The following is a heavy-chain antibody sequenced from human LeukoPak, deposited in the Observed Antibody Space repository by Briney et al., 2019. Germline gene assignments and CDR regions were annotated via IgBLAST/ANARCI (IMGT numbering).Heavy chain of an antibody. V-gene: IGHV1-8*01. CDR1: GYTFSSYD. CDR2: KNPNSGRT. D-gene: IGHD4-11*01. Sequence: GASVKVSCKASGYTFSSYDINWVRQATGQGLEWMGWKNPNSGRTGFAQKFQGRLTMTTDTSISTAYMELSSLTSEDTAVYYCARGIGDYSNYDPWFDPWGQGTLVTVSS. CDR3: ARGIGDYSNYDPWFDP. J-gene: IGHJ5*02.